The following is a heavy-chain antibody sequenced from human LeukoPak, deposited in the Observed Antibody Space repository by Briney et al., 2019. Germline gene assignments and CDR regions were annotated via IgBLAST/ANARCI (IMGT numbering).Heavy chain of an antibody. D-gene: IGHD6-19*01. J-gene: IGHJ4*02. CDR2: ISGSGGST. V-gene: IGHV3-23*01. CDR3: ARGEDGWYNSFDY. Sequence: GGSLRLSCAASGFSFSTYAMNWVRQVPGKGLEWVSAISGSGGSTYYADSVKGRFTISRDNSKNTLYLQMNSLRAEDTAVYYCARGEDGWYNSFDYWGQGTLVTVSS. CDR1: GFSFSTYA.